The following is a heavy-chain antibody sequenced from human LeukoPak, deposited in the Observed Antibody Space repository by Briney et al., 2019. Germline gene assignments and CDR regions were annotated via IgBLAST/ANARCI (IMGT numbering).Heavy chain of an antibody. J-gene: IGHJ4*02. V-gene: IGHV1-2*02. CDR2: INPNSGGT. Sequence: ASVKVSCKASGYTFNGYYMHWVRQAPGQGLEWMGWINPNSGGTNYAQKFQGRVTMTRDTSISTAYMELSRLRSDDTAVYYCARSPTSSYCTSTSCYLFSFDYWGQGTLVTVSS. D-gene: IGHD2-2*01. CDR3: ARSPTSSYCTSTSCYLFSFDY. CDR1: GYTFNGYY.